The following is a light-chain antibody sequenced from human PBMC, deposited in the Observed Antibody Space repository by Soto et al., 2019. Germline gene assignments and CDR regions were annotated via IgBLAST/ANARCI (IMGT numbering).Light chain of an antibody. V-gene: IGKV1-39*01. Sequence: DIQMTQSPSSLSASVGDRVTITCRASQSISSYLNWYQQKPGKAPKLLIYAASSLQSGVPSRFSGSGSGTEFTLTISSRQPEEFATYYCQQSYSTPLTFGGGTKVEIQ. CDR1: QSISSY. J-gene: IGKJ4*01. CDR3: QQSYSTPLT. CDR2: AAS.